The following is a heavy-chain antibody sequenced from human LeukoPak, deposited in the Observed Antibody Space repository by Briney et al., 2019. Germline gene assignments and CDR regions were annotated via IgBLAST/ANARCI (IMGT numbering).Heavy chain of an antibody. CDR3: ARGLHGNLRYFDYSYYYYYMDV. J-gene: IGHJ6*03. V-gene: IGHV1-8*02. CDR2: MNPNSGNT. Sequence: ASVKVSCKASGYTFTGYYMHWVRQATGQGLEWMGWMNPNSGNTGYAQKFQGRVTMTRNTSISTAYMELSSLRSEDTAVYYCARGLHGNLRYFDYSYYYYYMDVWGKGTTVTISS. D-gene: IGHD3-9*01. CDR1: GYTFTGYY.